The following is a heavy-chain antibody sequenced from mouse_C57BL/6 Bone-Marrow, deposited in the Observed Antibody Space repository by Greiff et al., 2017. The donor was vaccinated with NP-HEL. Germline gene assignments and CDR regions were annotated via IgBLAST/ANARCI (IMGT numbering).Heavy chain of an antibody. CDR2: INPSSGYT. CDR1: GYTFTSYT. V-gene: IGHV1-4*01. D-gene: IGHD2-12*01. CDR3: ARSYYYYFDY. J-gene: IGHJ2*01. Sequence: VQLQQSGAELARPGASVKMSCKASGYTFTSYTMHWVKQRPGQGLEWIGYINPSSGYTKYNQKFKDKATLTADKSSNTAYMLLSSLTSEDSAVYYCARSYYYYFDYWGQGTTLTVSS.